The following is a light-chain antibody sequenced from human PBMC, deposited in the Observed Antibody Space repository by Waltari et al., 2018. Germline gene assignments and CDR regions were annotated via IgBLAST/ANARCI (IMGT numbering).Light chain of an antibody. V-gene: IGKV3-20*01. CDR1: QSVANNY. CDR2: DAS. J-gene: IGKJ5*01. CDR3: QQYATSPIT. Sequence: EIVLTQSPGTLSFSPGESATLSCRASQSVANNYLAWYQNKPVKAPRLLIYDASSRATGIPDRVSGSGSGTDFTLTISRLEPEDFAVYYCQQYATSPITFGLGTRLEIK.